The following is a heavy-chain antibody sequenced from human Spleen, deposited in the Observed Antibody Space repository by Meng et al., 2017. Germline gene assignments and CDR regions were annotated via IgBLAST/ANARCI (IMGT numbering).Heavy chain of an antibody. V-gene: IGHV4/OR15-8*02. CDR2: IYHGGDT. CDR1: GGSISSIDW. CDR3: ASWIYSCGWQ. D-gene: IGHD6-19*01. J-gene: IGHJ4*02. Sequence: QESGPGLVKPSGPLSLTCVVSGGSISSIDWWSWVRQPPGKGLEWIGEIYHGGDTNYNPSLKSRVTIAIDRSKNQFSLKLSSVTAADTAVYYCASWIYSCGWQWGQGTLVTVSS.